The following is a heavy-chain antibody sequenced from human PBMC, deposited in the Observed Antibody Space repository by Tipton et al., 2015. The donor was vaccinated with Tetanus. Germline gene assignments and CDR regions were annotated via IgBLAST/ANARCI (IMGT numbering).Heavy chain of an antibody. Sequence: GLVKPSQTLSLTCAISGDSVSGISAAWNWIRQSPSRGLEWLGRTYYRSKWYNDYAVSVKSRITINPDTSKNQFSLQLNSVTPEAPVVYFCARPRLYPVGWTDYWGQGALVTVSS. CDR1: GDSVSGISAA. CDR2: TYYRSKWYN. J-gene: IGHJ4*02. D-gene: IGHD6-19*01. V-gene: IGHV6-1*01. CDR3: ARPRLYPVGWTDY.